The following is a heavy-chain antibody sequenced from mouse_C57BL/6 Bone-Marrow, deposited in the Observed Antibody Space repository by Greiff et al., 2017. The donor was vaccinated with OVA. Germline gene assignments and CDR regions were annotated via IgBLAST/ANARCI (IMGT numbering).Heavy chain of an antibody. CDR3: AKYCNCSSKDY. Sequence: VQLQESGAELVKPGASVKMSCKASGYTFTSYWITWVKQRPGQGLEWIGDIYPGSGSTNYNEKVKSKATMTVATTSSTAYMQLISLTSEDAAVYYCAKYCNCSSKDYWGPGTSVTVSS. CDR2: IYPGSGST. J-gene: IGHJ4*01. V-gene: IGHV1-55*01. CDR1: GYTFTSYW. D-gene: IGHD2-1*01.